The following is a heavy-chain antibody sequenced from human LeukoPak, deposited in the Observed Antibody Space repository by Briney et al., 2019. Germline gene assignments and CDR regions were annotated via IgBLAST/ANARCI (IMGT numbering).Heavy chain of an antibody. CDR2: ISGSGGST. Sequence: PGGSLRLSCAASGFTFSSYAMSSVRQAPGEGLEWGSAISGSGGSTYYADSVKGRFTISRDNSKNTLYLQMNSLRAEDTAVHYCAKFTGRWLQMGAYFDYWGQGTLVTVSS. CDR1: GFTFSSYA. CDR3: AKFTGRWLQMGAYFDY. V-gene: IGHV3-23*01. J-gene: IGHJ4*02. D-gene: IGHD5-24*01.